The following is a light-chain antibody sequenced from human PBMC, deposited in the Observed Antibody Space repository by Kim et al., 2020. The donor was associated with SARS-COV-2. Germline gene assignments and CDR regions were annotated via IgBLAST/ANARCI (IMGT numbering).Light chain of an antibody. CDR3: QQANSLPFT. CDR2: AAS. Sequence: ASVGDRCTVTCRASQDISSWLAWYQQKPGKAPNLLIYAASSLQSGVPSRFSGSGSGTDFTLTISSLQPEDFATYYCQQANSLPFTFGQGTRLEIK. J-gene: IGKJ5*01. V-gene: IGKV1-12*02. CDR1: QDISSW.